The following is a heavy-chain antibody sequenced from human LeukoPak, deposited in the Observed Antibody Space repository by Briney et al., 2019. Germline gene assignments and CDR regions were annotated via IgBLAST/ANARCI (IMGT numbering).Heavy chain of an antibody. CDR2: ISGSGGST. V-gene: IGHV3-23*01. J-gene: IGHJ5*02. CDR1: GFTFSSYA. CDR3: ARDAHYYDSSGYYQLNWFDP. Sequence: GGSLRLSCAASGFTFSSYAMSWVRQAPGKGLEWVSAISGSGGSTYYADSVKGRFTISRDNSKNTLYLQMNSLRAEDTAVYYCARDAHYYDSSGYYQLNWFDPWGQGTLVTVSS. D-gene: IGHD3-22*01.